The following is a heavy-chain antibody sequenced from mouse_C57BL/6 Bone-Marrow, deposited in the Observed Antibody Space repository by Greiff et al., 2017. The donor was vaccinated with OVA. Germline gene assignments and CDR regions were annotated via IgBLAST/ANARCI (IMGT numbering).Heavy chain of an antibody. CDR2: IHPNSGST. Sequence: QVQLQQPGAELVKPGASVKLSCKASGYTFTSYWMHWVKQRPGQGLEWIGMIHPNSGSTNYNEKFKSKATLTVDKSSNTAYMQISSLTSEDSAVYYCAREGVYPCFAYWGQGTLVTVSA. CDR1: GYTFTSYW. V-gene: IGHV1-64*01. J-gene: IGHJ3*01. CDR3: AREGVYPCFAY. D-gene: IGHD1-3*01.